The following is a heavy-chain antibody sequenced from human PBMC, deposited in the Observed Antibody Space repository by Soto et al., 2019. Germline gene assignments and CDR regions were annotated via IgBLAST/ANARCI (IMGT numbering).Heavy chain of an antibody. J-gene: IGHJ4*02. Sequence: GGSLRLSCAASGFTFSSYAMHWVRQAPGKGLEWVAVISYDGSNKYYADSVKGRFTISRDNSKNTLYLQMSSLRAEDTAVYYCARDSMNIVATTYYFDYWGQGTLVTVSS. CDR1: GFTFSSYA. CDR3: ARDSMNIVATTYYFDY. V-gene: IGHV3-30-3*01. CDR2: ISYDGSNK. D-gene: IGHD5-12*01.